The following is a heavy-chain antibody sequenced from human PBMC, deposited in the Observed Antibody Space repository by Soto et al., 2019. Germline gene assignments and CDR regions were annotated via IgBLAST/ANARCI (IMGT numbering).Heavy chain of an antibody. CDR1: GYSFTRHD. D-gene: IGHD2-21*02. J-gene: IGHJ5*02. V-gene: IGHV1-8*01. Sequence: QVQLVQSGAEVWKPGASVRVSCKATGYSFTRHDINWLRQAAGQGHEWMGWMNPNSVNAVYAQKFQGRVTMTRNFSITTAYIEVTSLKSEDTAVYFCARGASNDCSHWFEPWGQGTLVTVS. CDR3: ARGASNDCSHWFEP. CDR2: MNPNSVNA.